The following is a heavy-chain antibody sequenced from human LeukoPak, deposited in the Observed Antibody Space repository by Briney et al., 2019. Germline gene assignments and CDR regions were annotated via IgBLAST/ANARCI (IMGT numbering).Heavy chain of an antibody. D-gene: IGHD1-1*01. J-gene: IGHJ4*02. CDR2: THGDGST. Sequence: GGSLRLSCAASGFRIQMSWVRQAPGKGLEWVSMTHGDGSTNYADSVKGRFTISRDNSKSTMYLQINSLSVEDTAVYYCASGSNRVFDYWGQGTLVTVSS. CDR1: GFRIQ. V-gene: IGHV3-53*01. CDR3: ASGSNRVFDY.